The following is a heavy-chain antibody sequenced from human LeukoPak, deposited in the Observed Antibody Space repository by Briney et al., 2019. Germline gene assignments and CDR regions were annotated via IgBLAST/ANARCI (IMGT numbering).Heavy chain of an antibody. J-gene: IGHJ4*02. D-gene: IGHD1-26*01. CDR3: ASGNTRGIVGALGY. CDR2: IKQEGSEK. Sequence: PGGSLRLSCAASGFTFSSYWMTWVRQAPGKGLEWVANIKQEGSEKYYVDSVKGRFTISRDNAKNSLYLQMNSLRAGDTAVYYCASGNTRGIVGALGYWGQGTLVTVSS. CDR1: GFTFSSYW. V-gene: IGHV3-7*02.